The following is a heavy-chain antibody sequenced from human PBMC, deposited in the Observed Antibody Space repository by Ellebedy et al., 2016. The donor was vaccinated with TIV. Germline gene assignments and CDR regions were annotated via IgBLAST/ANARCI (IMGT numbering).Heavy chain of an antibody. J-gene: IGHJ4*02. Sequence: PGGSLRLSCAASGFTVSNNYMRWVRQAPGKGLEWVSLIYSGGNTYYADSVRGRFTISRDKSKNTLHLQMNSLRAEDKAVYYCARGGTFGGYWGRGTLVTVSS. D-gene: IGHD2/OR15-2a*01. CDR3: ARGGTFGGY. CDR1: GFTVSNNY. V-gene: IGHV3-66*01. CDR2: IYSGGNT.